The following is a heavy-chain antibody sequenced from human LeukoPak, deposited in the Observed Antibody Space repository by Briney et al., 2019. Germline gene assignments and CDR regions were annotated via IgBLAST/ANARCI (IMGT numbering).Heavy chain of an antibody. CDR1: GFTFSSYA. Sequence: GGSLRLSCAASGFTFSSYAMSWVRQAPGKGLEWVANIKQDGSERFYVDSVKGRFTISRDNAKNSLYLQMNSLRADDTAVYYCAITYYDFWSGYLGNSWGQGTLITVSS. D-gene: IGHD3-3*01. CDR3: AITYYDFWSGYLGNS. J-gene: IGHJ5*02. CDR2: IKQDGSER. V-gene: IGHV3-7*01.